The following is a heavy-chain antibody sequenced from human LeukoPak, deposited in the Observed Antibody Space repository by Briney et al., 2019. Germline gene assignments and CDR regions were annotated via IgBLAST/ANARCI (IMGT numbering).Heavy chain of an antibody. J-gene: IGHJ5*02. Sequence: ASVKVSCKASGYTFTGYYMHWVRQAPGQGLEWMGWINPNSGGTSYAQKFQGRVTMTRDMSTSTVYMELSSLRSEDTAVYYCARDKARYDILTAPPGHWFDPWGQGTLVTVSS. CDR3: ARDKARYDILTAPPGHWFDP. D-gene: IGHD3-9*01. CDR1: GYTFTGYY. CDR2: INPNSGGT. V-gene: IGHV1-2*02.